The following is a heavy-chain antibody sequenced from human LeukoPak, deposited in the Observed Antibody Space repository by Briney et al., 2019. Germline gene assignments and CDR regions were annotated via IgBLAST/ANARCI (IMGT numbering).Heavy chain of an antibody. Sequence: SETLSLTCTVSGGSISSYYWGWIRQPPGKGLEWIGSIYYSGSTYYNPSLKSRVTISVDTSKNQFSLKLSSVTAADTAVYYCARHHKVLWFGESSFDYWGQGTLVTVSS. CDR2: IYYSGST. CDR3: ARHHKVLWFGESSFDY. J-gene: IGHJ4*02. CDR1: GGSISSYY. D-gene: IGHD3-10*01. V-gene: IGHV4-39*01.